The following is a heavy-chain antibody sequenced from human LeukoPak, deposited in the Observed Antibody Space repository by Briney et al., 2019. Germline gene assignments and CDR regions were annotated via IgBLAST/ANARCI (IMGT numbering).Heavy chain of an antibody. CDR3: ARSYYDFWSAQDYYYYYMDV. Sequence: SETLSLTCTVSGYSISSGYYWGWIRRPPGKGLEWIGSIYHSGSTYYNPSLKSRVTISVDTSKNQFSLKLSSVTAADTAVYYCARSYYDFWSAQDYYYYYMDVWGKGTTVTVSS. J-gene: IGHJ6*03. D-gene: IGHD3-3*01. CDR1: GYSISSGYY. V-gene: IGHV4-38-2*02. CDR2: IYHSGST.